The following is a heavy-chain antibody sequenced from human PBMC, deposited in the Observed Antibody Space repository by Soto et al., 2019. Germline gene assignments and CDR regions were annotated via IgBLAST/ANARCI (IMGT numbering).Heavy chain of an antibody. CDR3: ARDTGSGLRVEPGIFEY. V-gene: IGHV1-3*01. Sequence: QVQLVQSGAEVKKPGASVKVSCNPSGYAFTSYTMHWVRQAPGQGLEWMGWINADNGDSKYSQKFQGRDTITRDTSASIAYMELSSLRSEDTAVYYCARDTGSGLRVEPGIFEYWGQGTLVTVSS. D-gene: IGHD1-26*01. CDR2: INADNGDS. J-gene: IGHJ4*02. CDR1: GYAFTSYT.